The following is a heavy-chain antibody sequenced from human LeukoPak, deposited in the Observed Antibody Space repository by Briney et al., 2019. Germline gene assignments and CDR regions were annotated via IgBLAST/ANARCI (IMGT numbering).Heavy chain of an antibody. CDR1: GGSISSGGYS. J-gene: IGHJ6*02. V-gene: IGHV4-30-2*01. CDR3: ARANYYDSSGHDITGGYYYGMDV. D-gene: IGHD3-22*01. Sequence: PSQTLSLTCAVSGGSISSGGYSWSWIRQPPGKGLEWIGYIYHSGSTYYNPSLKSRVTISVDRSKNQFSLKLSSVTAADTAVYYCARANYYDSSGHDITGGYYYGMDVWGQGTTVTVSS. CDR2: IYHSGST.